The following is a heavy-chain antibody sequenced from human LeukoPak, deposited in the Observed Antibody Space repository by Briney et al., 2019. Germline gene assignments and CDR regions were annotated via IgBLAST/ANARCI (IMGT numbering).Heavy chain of an antibody. D-gene: IGHD3-22*01. CDR3: ARDLSVYYYYYFDF. Sequence: SETLSLTCTVSDYSIGSGYSWGWIRQPPGKGLEWIATISHDGTTFYNPSLKCRVTMTLDTSRNQFSLRLSSVTAADTAVYYCARDLSVYYYYYFDFWGQGTLVTVSS. J-gene: IGHJ4*02. V-gene: IGHV4-38-2*02. CDR2: ISHDGTT. CDR1: DYSIGSGYS.